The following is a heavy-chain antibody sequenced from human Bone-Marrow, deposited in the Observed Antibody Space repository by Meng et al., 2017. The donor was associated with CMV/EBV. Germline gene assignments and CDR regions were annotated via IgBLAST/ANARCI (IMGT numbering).Heavy chain of an antibody. CDR3: ARDFWSGYYWDTFDI. CDR2: ISSSSTI. D-gene: IGHD3-3*01. CDR1: GFTFSSYE. V-gene: IGHV3-69-1*02. Sequence: GESLKISCAASGFTFSSYEMNWVRQAPGKGLEWVSSISSSSTIYYADSVKGRFTISRDNAKNSLYLQMNSLRAEDTAVYYCARDFWSGYYWDTFDIWGQGTMVTVSS. J-gene: IGHJ3*02.